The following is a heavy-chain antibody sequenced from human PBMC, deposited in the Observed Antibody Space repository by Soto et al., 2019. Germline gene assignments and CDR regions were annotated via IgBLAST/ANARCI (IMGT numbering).Heavy chain of an antibody. D-gene: IGHD1-26*01. V-gene: IGHV4-28*03. Sequence: PSETLSLTCAVSGYSISSSNWWGWIRQPPGKGLEWIGYIYYSGSTYYNPSLKSRVTMSVDTSKNQFSLKLSSVTAADTAVYYCARGHGSYQYYFDYWGQGTLVTVSS. CDR3: ARGHGSYQYYFDY. CDR2: IYYSGST. J-gene: IGHJ4*02. CDR1: GYSISSSNW.